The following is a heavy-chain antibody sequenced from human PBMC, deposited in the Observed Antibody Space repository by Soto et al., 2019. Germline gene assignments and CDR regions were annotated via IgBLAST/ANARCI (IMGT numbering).Heavy chain of an antibody. J-gene: IGHJ4*02. Sequence: GGSLRLSCAASGFTFSNAWMSWVRQAPGKGLEWVGRIKSKTDGGTTDYAAPVKGRFTISRDDSKNTLYLQMNSLKTEDTAVYYCTATLGYSSGWYYFDYWGQGTLVTVSS. CDR1: GFTFSNAW. D-gene: IGHD6-19*01. V-gene: IGHV3-15*01. CDR3: TATLGYSSGWYYFDY. CDR2: IKSKTDGGTT.